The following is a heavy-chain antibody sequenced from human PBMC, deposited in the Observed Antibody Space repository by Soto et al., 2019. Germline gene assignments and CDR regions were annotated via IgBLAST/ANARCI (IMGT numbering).Heavy chain of an antibody. CDR2: ISGSGGST. J-gene: IGHJ4*02. CDR1: GFTFISYA. V-gene: IGHV3-23*01. Sequence: PWGSLRLSCAASGFTFISYAISCFRHSPLKWLEWVSAISGSGGSTYYADSVKGRFTISRDNSKNTLYLQMNSLRAEDTAVYYCAKDFVDFEYSSSSGFDYWGQGTLVTVSS. CDR3: AKDFVDFEYSSSSGFDY. D-gene: IGHD6-6*01.